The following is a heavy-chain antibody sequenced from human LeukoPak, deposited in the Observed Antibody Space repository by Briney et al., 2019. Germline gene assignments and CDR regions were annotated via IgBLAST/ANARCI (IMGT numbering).Heavy chain of an antibody. J-gene: IGHJ5*02. D-gene: IGHD3-9*01. Sequence: PGGSLRLSCAASEFAFSSYSMNWVRQAPGKGLEWVSSISSSSSYIYYADSVKGRFTISRDNAKNSLYLQMNSLRAEDTAVYYCARGPNFDWLPNWFDPWGQGTLVTVSS. V-gene: IGHV3-21*01. CDR1: EFAFSSYS. CDR3: ARGPNFDWLPNWFDP. CDR2: ISSSSSYI.